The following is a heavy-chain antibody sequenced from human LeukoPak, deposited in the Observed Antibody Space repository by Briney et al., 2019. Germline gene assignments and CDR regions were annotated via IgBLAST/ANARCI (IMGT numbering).Heavy chain of an antibody. Sequence: SETLSLTCTVSGGSISSYYWSWIRQPPGKGLERIGYIYYSGSTNYNPSLKSRVTISVDTSKNQFSLKLSSVTAADTAVYYCARHEMATITYFDYWGQGTLVTVSS. CDR3: ARHEMATITYFDY. J-gene: IGHJ4*02. CDR1: GGSISSYY. CDR2: IYYSGST. D-gene: IGHD5-24*01. V-gene: IGHV4-59*08.